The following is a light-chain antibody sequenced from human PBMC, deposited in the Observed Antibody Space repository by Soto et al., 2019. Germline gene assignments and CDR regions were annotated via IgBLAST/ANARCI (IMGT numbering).Light chain of an antibody. CDR1: QSVSSSY. V-gene: IGKV3-20*01. CDR2: GAS. Sequence: EIVLTQSPGTLSLSPGERATLSCRASQSVSSSYLAWYQQKPGQAPRLLIYGASRRATGIPDRFSGSGSGTDFTLAIRRLEPEDSAVYYCQQYGGSPSITFGQGTRLEIK. J-gene: IGKJ5*01. CDR3: QQYGGSPSIT.